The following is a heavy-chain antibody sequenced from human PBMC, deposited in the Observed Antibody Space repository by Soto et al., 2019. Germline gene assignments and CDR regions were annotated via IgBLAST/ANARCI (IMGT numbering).Heavy chain of an antibody. CDR3: AFFYYGILTGYYGN. V-gene: IGHV3-23*01. CDR2: ISGSGGST. Sequence: EVQLLESGGGLVQPGGSLRLSCAASGFTFSSYAMSWVRQAPGKGLEWVSAISGSGGSTYYADSVKGRFTISRDNSKNTLYLQMNSLRAEDTAVYDCAFFYYGILTGYYGNWGQGTLVTVSS. D-gene: IGHD3-9*01. J-gene: IGHJ4*02. CDR1: GFTFSSYA.